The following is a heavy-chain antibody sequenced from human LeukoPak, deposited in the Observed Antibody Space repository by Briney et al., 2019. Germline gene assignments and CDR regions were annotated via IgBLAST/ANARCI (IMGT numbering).Heavy chain of an antibody. J-gene: IGHJ4*02. CDR2: IGRGSDWT. Sequence: GSLRLSCAVSGFTFSNHAMAWVRQAPGRGLEWVSSIGRGSDWTLFADSVKGRFTISRDNAKNSLYLQMNSLRAEDTAVYYCARVGRDGYNEAFDYWGQGTLVTVSS. CDR1: GFTFSNHA. D-gene: IGHD5-24*01. V-gene: IGHV3-23*01. CDR3: ARVGRDGYNEAFDY.